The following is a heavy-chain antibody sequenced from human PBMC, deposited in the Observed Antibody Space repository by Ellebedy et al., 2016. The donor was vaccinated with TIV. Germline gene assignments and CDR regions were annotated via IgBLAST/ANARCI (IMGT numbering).Heavy chain of an antibody. CDR1: GSTLGGYW. V-gene: IGHV3-74*01. CDR2: ITTNDE. J-gene: IGHJ1*01. D-gene: IGHD3-22*01. Sequence: PGGSLRLSCEVSGSTLGGYWMHWVRQAPGKGLVWVSRITTNDENYADSVKGRFTVSRDNAKNTVYLQMNSLRADDTALYYCAKAPGPNYYDSSGYFGSAEYFQHWGQGTLVTVSS. CDR3: AKAPGPNYYDSSGYFGSAEYFQH.